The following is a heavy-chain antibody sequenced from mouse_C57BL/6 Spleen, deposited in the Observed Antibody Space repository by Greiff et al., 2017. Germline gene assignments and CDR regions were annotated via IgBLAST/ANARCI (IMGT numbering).Heavy chain of an antibody. V-gene: IGHV1-42*01. CDR1: GYSFTGYY. J-gene: IGHJ1*03. CDR3: ARKEGGYYGYFDV. CDR2: INPSTGGT. D-gene: IGHD1-1*02. Sequence: VQLQQSGPELVKPGASVKISCKASGYSFTGYYMNWVKQSPEKSLEWIGEINPSTGGTTYNQKFKAKATLTVDKSSSTAYMQLKSLTSEDSAVYYGARKEGGYYGYFDVWGTGTTVTVSS.